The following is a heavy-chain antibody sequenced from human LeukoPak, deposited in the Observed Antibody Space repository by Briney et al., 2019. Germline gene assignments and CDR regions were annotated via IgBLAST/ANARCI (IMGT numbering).Heavy chain of an antibody. V-gene: IGHV3-23*01. J-gene: IGHJ3*02. CDR1: GFTFSSYA. D-gene: IGHD1-26*01. CDR3: AKWGIYSGSYGAFDI. CDR2: ISGSGGST. Sequence: GGSLRLSCAASGFTFSSYAMSWVRQAPGKGLEWVSAISGSGGSTYYADSVKGRFTIPRDNSKNTLYLQMNSLRAGDTAVYYCAKWGIYSGSYGAFDIWGQGTMVTVSS.